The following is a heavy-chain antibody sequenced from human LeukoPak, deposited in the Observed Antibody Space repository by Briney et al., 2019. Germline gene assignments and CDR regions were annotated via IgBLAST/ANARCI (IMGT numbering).Heavy chain of an antibody. CDR3: ARRIAAAHDY. D-gene: IGHD6-13*01. J-gene: IGHJ4*02. V-gene: IGHV1-69*06. Sequence: GSSVKLSCKASVGTFSSYAISWVRQAPGQGLEGMEWIIPIFGTANYAQNFQGRVTITADKSTSTAYMELSSLRSEDTAVYYCARRIAAAHDYWGQGTLVTVSS. CDR2: IIPIFGTA. CDR1: VGTFSSYA.